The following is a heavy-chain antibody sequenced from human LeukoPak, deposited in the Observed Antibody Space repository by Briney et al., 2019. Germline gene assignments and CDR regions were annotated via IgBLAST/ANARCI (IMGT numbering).Heavy chain of an antibody. V-gene: IGHV3-30-3*01. CDR1: GFTCSSYV. CDR2: ISSDGSSK. D-gene: IGHD5-24*01. Sequence: GGSLRLSCAASGFTCSSYVMHWVRQAPGKGLEWVAVISSDGSSKYYADSVKGRFTISRDTSKNTLYLQMSSLRPEDSAVYSCARQSQYYFYSSGPGTLVTVSS. J-gene: IGHJ4*02. CDR3: ARQSQYYFYS.